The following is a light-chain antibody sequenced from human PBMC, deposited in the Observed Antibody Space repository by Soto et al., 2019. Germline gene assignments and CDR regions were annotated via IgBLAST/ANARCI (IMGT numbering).Light chain of an antibody. Sequence: DIQMTQSPSSLSASVGARVPITCRASQTISVYLNWYQQKPGRAPDVLIYSASTRRSGVPSRFSGSGSGTDFTLTISSLQPEDVATYYCQKYNSALRTFGQGTKVDIK. CDR3: QKYNSALRT. CDR2: SAS. V-gene: IGKV1-39*01. CDR1: QTISVY. J-gene: IGKJ1*01.